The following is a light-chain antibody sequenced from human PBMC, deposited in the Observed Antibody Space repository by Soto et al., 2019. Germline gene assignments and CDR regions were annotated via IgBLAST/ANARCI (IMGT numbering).Light chain of an antibody. CDR1: QSMDRW. Sequence: DTQMTQSPSTLSASVGDRVTITCRASQSMDRWLAWYQQKPGKAPKLLIYAASSLESGVPSRFSGSGSGTEFTLTISSLQPDDFATYHCQQYYTYWTFGQGTKVEIK. CDR3: QQYYTYWT. J-gene: IGKJ1*01. V-gene: IGKV1-5*01. CDR2: AAS.